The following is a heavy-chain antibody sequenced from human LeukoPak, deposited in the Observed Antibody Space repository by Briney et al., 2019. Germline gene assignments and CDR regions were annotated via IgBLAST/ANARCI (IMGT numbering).Heavy chain of an antibody. V-gene: IGHV4-61*01. CDR3: ARSMTIAADWFDP. CDR1: GGSVSSSTYY. J-gene: IGHJ5*02. D-gene: IGHD6-13*01. CDR2: IYYSGST. Sequence: SQTLSLTCTVSGGSVSSSTYYWSWIRQPPGKGLEWIGYIYYSGSTNYNPSLKSRVTISVDTSKNQFSLKLSSVTAADTAVYYCARSMTIAADWFDPWGQGTLVTVSS.